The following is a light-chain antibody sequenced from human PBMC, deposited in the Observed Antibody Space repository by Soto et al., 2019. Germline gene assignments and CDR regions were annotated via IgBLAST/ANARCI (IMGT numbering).Light chain of an antibody. J-gene: IGLJ1*01. CDR2: EVS. CDR3: TSFTTSKTCI. V-gene: IGLV2-18*02. CDR1: SSDIGSYDR. Sequence: QSVLTQPPSVSGSPGQSVTIFCTGTSSDIGSYDRVSWYQQPPGTAPRLMIYEVSNRPSGVPDRFSGSKSGNTASLTISGLQPEDETDYYCTSFTTSKTCIFGTGTKVTVL.